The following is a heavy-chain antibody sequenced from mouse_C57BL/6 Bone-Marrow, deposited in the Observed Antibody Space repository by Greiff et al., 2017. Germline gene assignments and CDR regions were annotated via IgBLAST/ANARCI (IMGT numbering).Heavy chain of an antibody. CDR2: ISNGGGST. D-gene: IGHD3-2*02. Sequence: EVQVVESGGGLVQPGGSLKLSCAASGFTFSDYYMYWVRQTPEKRLEWVAYISNGGGSTYYPDTVKGRFTISRDNAKNTLYLQMSRLTSEDTAMYYCARRQLRPYAMDYWGQGTSVTVSS. CDR1: GFTFSDYY. CDR3: ARRQLRPYAMDY. V-gene: IGHV5-12*01. J-gene: IGHJ4*01.